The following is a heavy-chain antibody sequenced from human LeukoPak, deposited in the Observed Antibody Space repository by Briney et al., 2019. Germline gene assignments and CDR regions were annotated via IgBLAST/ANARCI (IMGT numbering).Heavy chain of an antibody. J-gene: IGHJ6*02. V-gene: IGHV3-23*01. Sequence: PGGSLRLSCAASGFTFSSYAMSWVRQAPGKGLEWVSAISGSGGSAYYADSVKGRFTISRDNSKNTLYLQMNSLRAEDTAVYYCAKEHSSGWYGGYYYYGMDVWGQGTTVTVSS. CDR3: AKEHSSGWYGGYYYYGMDV. CDR2: ISGSGGSA. CDR1: GFTFSSYA. D-gene: IGHD6-19*01.